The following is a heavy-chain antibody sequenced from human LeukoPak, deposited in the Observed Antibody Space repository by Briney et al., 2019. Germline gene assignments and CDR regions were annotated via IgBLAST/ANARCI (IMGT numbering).Heavy chain of an antibody. V-gene: IGHV6-1*01. CDR1: GDSIFTNNVA. J-gene: IGHJ4*02. CDR3: ARGKYTSFDN. CDR2: TYYRSKWSF. Sequence: SQTLSLTCAISGDSIFTNNVAWGWVRQSPSRGLEWLGRTYYRSKWSFDDAVSVKSPITINADTSKNQFSLQLSSVTPEDTAVYYCARGKYTSFDNWGQGTLVTVSS. D-gene: IGHD6-6*01.